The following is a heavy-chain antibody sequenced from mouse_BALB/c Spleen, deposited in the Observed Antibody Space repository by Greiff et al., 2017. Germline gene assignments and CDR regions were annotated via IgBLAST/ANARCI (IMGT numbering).Heavy chain of an antibody. J-gene: IGHJ1*01. V-gene: IGHV3-2*02. CDR1: GYSITSDYA. D-gene: IGHD2-2*01. CDR3: ARGGYYGYFDV. Sequence: EVQLQESGPGLVKPSQSLSLTCTVTGYSITSDYAWNWIRQFPGNKLEWMGYISYSGSTSYNPSLKSRISITRDTSKNQFFLQLNSVTTEDTATYYCARGGYYGYFDVWGAGTTVTVSS. CDR2: ISYSGST.